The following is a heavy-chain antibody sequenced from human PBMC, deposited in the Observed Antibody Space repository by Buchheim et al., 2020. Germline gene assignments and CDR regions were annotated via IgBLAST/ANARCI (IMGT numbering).Heavy chain of an antibody. D-gene: IGHD3-3*01. Sequence: EVQLVESGGGLVHPGSSLRLSCAASGFMFDDHAMHWVRQAPGKGLEWVSGINWNSNSRGYAASVKGRFTISRDNAKNSLYLQMNSLRAEDTAVYYCARGEVLRFLEWLLHYGMDVWGQGTT. J-gene: IGHJ6*02. CDR1: GFMFDDHA. V-gene: IGHV3-9*01. CDR2: INWNSNSR. CDR3: ARGEVLRFLEWLLHYGMDV.